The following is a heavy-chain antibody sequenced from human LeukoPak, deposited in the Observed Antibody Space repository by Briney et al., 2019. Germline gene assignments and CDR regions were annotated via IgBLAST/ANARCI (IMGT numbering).Heavy chain of an antibody. CDR2: IYYSGST. Sequence: SETLSLTCTVSGGSISSYYWSWIRQPPGKGLEWIGYIYYSGSTNSNPSLKSRVTISVDTSKNQFSLKLSTVTAADTAVYYCAREGSSSWLDYWGQGSLVTVFS. CDR3: AREGSSSWLDY. J-gene: IGHJ4*02. CDR1: GGSISSYY. D-gene: IGHD6-13*01. V-gene: IGHV4-59*01.